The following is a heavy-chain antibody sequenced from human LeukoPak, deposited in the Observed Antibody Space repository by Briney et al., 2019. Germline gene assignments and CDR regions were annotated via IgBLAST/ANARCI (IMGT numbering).Heavy chain of an antibody. D-gene: IGHD3-9*01. J-gene: IGHJ4*02. Sequence: GGSLRLSCAASGFTFSSYAMRWVRQAPGKGLEWVSAMSGSGGSTYYADSVKGRFTISRDNSKNTLYLQMNTLRADDTAVYYCTRVSGGYDMSDYWGQGTLVTVSS. CDR1: GFTFSSYA. CDR2: MSGSGGST. V-gene: IGHV3-23*01. CDR3: TRVSGGYDMSDY.